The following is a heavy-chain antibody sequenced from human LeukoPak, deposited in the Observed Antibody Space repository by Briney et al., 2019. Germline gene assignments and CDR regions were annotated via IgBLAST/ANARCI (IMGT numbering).Heavy chain of an antibody. CDR2: VDHTGST. CDR3: ARGRVSSSTWYSTYYYFFYMDF. V-gene: IGHV4-59*01. CDR1: GGSISSYY. J-gene: IGHJ6*03. Sequence: SETLSLTCTVSGGSISSYYWSWIRQPPGKGLEWIGYVDHTGSTKFNPPLNGRVSISRDTSNNFFSLRLRSVTAADTAVYFCARGRVSSSTWYSTYYYFFYMDFWGKGTTVTVSS. D-gene: IGHD4-11*01.